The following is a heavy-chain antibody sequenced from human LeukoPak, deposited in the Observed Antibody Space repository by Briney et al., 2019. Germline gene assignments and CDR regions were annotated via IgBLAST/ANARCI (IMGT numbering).Heavy chain of an antibody. V-gene: IGHV4-39*07. J-gene: IGHJ6*03. D-gene: IGHD6-19*01. Sequence: PSETLSLTCTVSGGSISSGSYFWGWIRQPPGKGLEWIGSIYYSGNSKDNPSLNGRVTTSLDTSNNQFSLRLTSVTAADTAVYYCTRGGYSNGWYGWGYMDVWGQGTTVIVSS. CDR1: GGSISSGSYF. CDR3: TRGGYSNGWYGWGYMDV. CDR2: IYYSGNS.